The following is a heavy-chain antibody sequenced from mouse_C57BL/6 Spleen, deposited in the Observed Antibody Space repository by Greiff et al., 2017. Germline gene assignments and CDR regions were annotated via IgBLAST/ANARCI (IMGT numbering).Heavy chain of an antibody. V-gene: IGHV1-54*01. CDR1: GYAFTNYL. CDR3: ARFRFITTVVATDYAMDY. D-gene: IGHD1-1*01. CDR2: INPGSGGT. Sequence: QVQLQQSGAELVRPGTSVKVSCKASGYAFTNYLIEWVKQRPGQGLEWIGVINPGSGGTNYNEKFKGKATLTADKSSSTAYMQLSSLTSEDSAVYFCARFRFITTVVATDYAMDYWGQGTSVTVSS. J-gene: IGHJ4*01.